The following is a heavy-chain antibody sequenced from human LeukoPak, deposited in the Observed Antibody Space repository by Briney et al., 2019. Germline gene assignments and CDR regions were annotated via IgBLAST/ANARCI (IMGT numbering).Heavy chain of an antibody. CDR1: GYTFTSYY. V-gene: IGHV1-46*01. CDR2: INPSGGST. D-gene: IGHD4-11*01. J-gene: IGHJ3*02. CDR3: ARGYSNYGYVFDI. Sequence: ASVKVSCKASGYTFTSYYMHWVRQAPGQGLEWMGIINPSGGSTSYAQKFQGRVTMTRDTSTSTVYMELSRLRSDDTAVFYCARGYSNYGYVFDIWGQGTMVTVSS.